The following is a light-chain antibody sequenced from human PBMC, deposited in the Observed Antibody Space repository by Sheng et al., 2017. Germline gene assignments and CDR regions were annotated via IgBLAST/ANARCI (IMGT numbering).Light chain of an antibody. CDR2: QDN. V-gene: IGLV3-1*01. Sequence: SYELTQPPSVSVSPGQTASITCSGDKLGDKYACWYQQKPGQSPVLVMYQDNKRPSGIPERFSGSNSGNTATLTISAALAMDEADYYCQTWDSSATVVFGGGTKLTVL. CDR1: KLGDKY. J-gene: IGLJ2*01. CDR3: QTWDSSATVV.